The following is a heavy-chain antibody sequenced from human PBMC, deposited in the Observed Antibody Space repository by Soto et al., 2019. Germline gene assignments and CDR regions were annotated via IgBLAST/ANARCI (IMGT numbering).Heavy chain of an antibody. CDR1: GGTFRNYP. D-gene: IGHD1-1*01. CDR3: ARSTLVVLNYFES. Sequence: QVQLAQSGTEVKKPGSSVKVSCKASGGTFRNYPINWVRQAPGQRLEWMGSIFPLTDIPDYAQKFQARLTISADKSTSTAYMELSGLTSDDTAMYFCARSTLVVLNYFESWGQGTLVTVSS. CDR2: IFPLTDIP. V-gene: IGHV1-69*02. J-gene: IGHJ4*02.